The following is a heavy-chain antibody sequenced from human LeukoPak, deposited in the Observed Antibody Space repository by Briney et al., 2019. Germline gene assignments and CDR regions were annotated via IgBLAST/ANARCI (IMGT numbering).Heavy chain of an antibody. CDR3: ARSVTASFDY. CDR1: GFTISSYW. J-gene: IGHJ4*02. V-gene: IGHV3-7*01. Sequence: QPGGSLRLSCAASGFTISSYWMSWVRQAPGKGLEWVANIKQDGSEKYYVDSVKGRFTISRDNAKNSLYLQMSSLRAEDTAVYYCARSVTASFDYWGQGTLVTVSS. D-gene: IGHD2-21*02. CDR2: IKQDGSEK.